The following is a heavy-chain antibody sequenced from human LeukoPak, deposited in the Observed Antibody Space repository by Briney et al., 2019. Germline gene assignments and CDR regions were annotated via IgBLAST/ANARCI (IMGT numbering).Heavy chain of an antibody. D-gene: IGHD3-22*01. V-gene: IGHV3-48*03. Sequence: GGSLRLSCAASGFTFSSYEMNWVRQAPGKGLEWVSYISSSGSTIYYADSVKGRFTISRDNAKNSLYLQMNSLRAEDTAVYYCARDLRTRCYDSSGYYRAGLDYWGQGTLVTVSS. CDR1: GFTFSSYE. J-gene: IGHJ4*02. CDR2: ISSSGSTI. CDR3: ARDLRTRCYDSSGYYRAGLDY.